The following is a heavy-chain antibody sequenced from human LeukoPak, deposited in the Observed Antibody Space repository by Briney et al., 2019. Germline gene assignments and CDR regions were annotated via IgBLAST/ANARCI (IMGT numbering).Heavy chain of an antibody. CDR1: GGSLTTYY. J-gene: IGHJ5*02. CDR3: ARHVDTNWFDP. V-gene: IGHV4-59*08. D-gene: IGHD3-9*01. CDR2: THYSGNT. Sequence: SETLSLTCTVSGGSLTTYYWSWIRQPPGKGLEWIGYTHYSGNTNYNPSLKSRVTMSVDTSKNQFSLKLSSVTAADTAVYYCARHVDTNWFDPWGQGTLVTVSS.